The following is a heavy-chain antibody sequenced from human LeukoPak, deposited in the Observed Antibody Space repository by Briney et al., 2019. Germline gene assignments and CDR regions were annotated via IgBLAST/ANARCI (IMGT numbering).Heavy chain of an antibody. D-gene: IGHD6-13*01. CDR2: INHSGST. CDR1: GGSISSYY. V-gene: IGHV4-34*01. J-gene: IGHJ4*02. CDR3: ARGSMAAEAAAGRGPGLYFDY. Sequence: SETLSLTCTVSGGSISSYYWSWIRQPPGKGLEWIGEINHSGSTNYNPSLKSRVTISVDTSKNQFSLKLSSVTAADTAVYYCARGSMAAEAAAGRGPGLYFDYWAREPWSPSPQ.